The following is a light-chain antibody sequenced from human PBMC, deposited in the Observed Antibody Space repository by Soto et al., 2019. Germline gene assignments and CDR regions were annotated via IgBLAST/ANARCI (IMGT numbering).Light chain of an antibody. CDR1: SSDVGGSNY. CDR2: DVS. Sequence: QSVLTQPASVSGSPGQSITISCTGTSSDVGGSNYVSWYQQHPGKAPKLIISDVSYRPSGVSNRFSGSKSGNTASLTISGLQFEDEADYYCSSYTSSSTYVFGTGTKVTVL. V-gene: IGLV2-14*01. J-gene: IGLJ1*01. CDR3: SSYTSSSTYV.